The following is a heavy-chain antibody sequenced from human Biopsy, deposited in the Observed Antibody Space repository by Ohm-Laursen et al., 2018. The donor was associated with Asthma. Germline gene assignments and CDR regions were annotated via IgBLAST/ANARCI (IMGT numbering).Heavy chain of an antibody. D-gene: IGHD2-2*01. Sequence: SVTLSCTSTGSGGTINSYYWGRLRQGPGQELDSIGYIYDSGSTDYNPSLKSRVTISVDTSKNQFSLKLSSVTAAATAVYYCARRAPPGIVVPPVGGGMDVWGQGTTVTVS. CDR3: ARRAPPGIVVPPVGGGMDV. J-gene: IGHJ6*02. CDR1: GGTINSYY. V-gene: IGHV4-59*01. CDR2: IYDSGST.